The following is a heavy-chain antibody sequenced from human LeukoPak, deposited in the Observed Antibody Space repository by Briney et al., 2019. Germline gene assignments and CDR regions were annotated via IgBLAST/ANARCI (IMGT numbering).Heavy chain of an antibody. CDR3: AKDATPRNSIWDHLYS. CDR1: GFTFNIYG. Sequence: GGSLRLSCAASGFTFNIYGMGWARQAPGKGLEWVSRVGGSNDIYYADSVKGRFTGSRDDAKNTVYLQMNSLRAEDTAIYFCAKDATPRNSIWDHLYSWGQGTLVTVSS. CDR2: VGGSNDI. D-gene: IGHD1-7*01. J-gene: IGHJ4*02. V-gene: IGHV3-23*01.